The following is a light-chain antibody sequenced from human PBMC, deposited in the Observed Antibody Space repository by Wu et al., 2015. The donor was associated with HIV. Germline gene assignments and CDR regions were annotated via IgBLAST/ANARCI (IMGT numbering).Light chain of an antibody. CDR3: QQYNNWPWT. CDR2: AAS. V-gene: IGKV3-15*01. CDR1: QSIASN. Sequence: EIVMTQSPVTLSVSPGERATLSCRASQSIASNLAWYQQKPGQAPRLLIYAASTRASDSPARFSGSGSGTEFTLTISSLQSEDFAVYYCQQYNNWPWTFGQGTKVEIK. J-gene: IGKJ1*01.